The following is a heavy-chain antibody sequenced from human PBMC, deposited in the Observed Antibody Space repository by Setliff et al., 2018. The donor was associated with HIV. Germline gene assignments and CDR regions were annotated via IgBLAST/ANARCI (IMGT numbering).Heavy chain of an antibody. D-gene: IGHD2-15*01. J-gene: IGHJ5*02. V-gene: IGHV4-61*05. CDR3: ARRRCSAASCPDNSWNWLDP. CDR2: IYYGST. Sequence: PSETLSLTCSVSGGSIDSSDYYWNWIRQPPGKALEWIGYIYYGSTHYNPSFEGRVTISVDTSKNQFSLKLRSVTAADTAMYYCARRRCSAASCPDNSWNWLDPWGQGTLVTVSS. CDR1: GGSIDSSDYY.